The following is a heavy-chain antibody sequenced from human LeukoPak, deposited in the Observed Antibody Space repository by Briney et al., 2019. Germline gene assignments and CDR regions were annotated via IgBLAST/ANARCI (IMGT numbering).Heavy chain of an antibody. Sequence: SETLSLTCTVSGGSISSYYWSWIRQPPGKGLEWIGYIYYSGSTNYNPSLKSRVTISVDTSKNQFSLKLSSVTAADTAVYYCARHDYGGNSIWGQGTMFTVSS. CDR1: GGSISSYY. J-gene: IGHJ3*02. V-gene: IGHV4-59*08. CDR2: IYYSGST. D-gene: IGHD4-23*01. CDR3: ARHDYGGNSI.